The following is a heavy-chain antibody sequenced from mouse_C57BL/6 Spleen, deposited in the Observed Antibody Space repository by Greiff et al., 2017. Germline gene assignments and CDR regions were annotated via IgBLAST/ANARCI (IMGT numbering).Heavy chain of an antibody. Sequence: QVQLQQSGAELVRPGASVKLSCKASGYTFTDYYINWVKQRPGQGLEWIAMIYPGSGNTYYNEKFKGKATLTAEKSSSTAYMQLSSLTSEDSAVYFCARSSLDYAWFAYWGQGTLVTVSA. CDR1: GYTFTDYY. CDR2: IYPGSGNT. V-gene: IGHV1-76*01. D-gene: IGHD6-5*01. CDR3: ARSSLDYAWFAY. J-gene: IGHJ3*01.